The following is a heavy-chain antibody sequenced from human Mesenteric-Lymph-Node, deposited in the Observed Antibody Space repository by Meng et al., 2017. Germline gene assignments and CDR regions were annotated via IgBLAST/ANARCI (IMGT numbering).Heavy chain of an antibody. CDR2: IKQDGSEK. CDR3: ARVRPGIYFDY. J-gene: IGHJ4*02. CDR1: GFTFSYYW. Sequence: ETLSLTCAASGFTFSYYWMSWVRQAPGKGLEWVANIKQDGSEKYYVDSVEGRFTISRDNAKNSLYLQMNSLRAEDTAVYYCARVRPGIYFDYWGQGTLVTVSS. V-gene: IGHV3-7*01.